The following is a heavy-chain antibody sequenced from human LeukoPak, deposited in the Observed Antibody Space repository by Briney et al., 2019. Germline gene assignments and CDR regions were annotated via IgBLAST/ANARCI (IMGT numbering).Heavy chain of an antibody. CDR1: GDSISSPTYH. J-gene: IGHJ4*02. CDR2: IYYSGIT. D-gene: IGHD3-3*01. CDR3: TRIISSGNFDY. V-gene: IGHV4-39*07. Sequence: SETLSLTCSVSGDSISSPTYHWGWVRQPPGKGPEWIATIYYSGITYYSPSLRGRATISMDTSNNQFSLRVNSVTAADTAIYYCTRIISSGNFDYWGQGPLVTVSS.